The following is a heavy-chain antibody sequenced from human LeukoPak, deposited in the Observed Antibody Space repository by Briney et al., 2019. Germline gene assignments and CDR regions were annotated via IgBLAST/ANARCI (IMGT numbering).Heavy chain of an antibody. D-gene: IGHD5-24*01. CDR3: ARDGSWGWAQYDH. V-gene: IGHV3-23*01. CDR1: GFXFSSYA. J-gene: IGHJ4*02. CDR2: ITYNGDDR. Sequence: GGSLRLSCAVSGFXFSSYAIGWVRQAPGKGLEWVAGITYNGDDRNYADSVKGRFTISRDNSKSTLDLQMNSLRAEDTALYYCARDGSWGWAQYDHWGQGILVTVSS.